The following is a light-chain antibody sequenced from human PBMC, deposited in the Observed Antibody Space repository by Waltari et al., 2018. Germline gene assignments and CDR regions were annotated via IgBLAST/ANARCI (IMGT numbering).Light chain of an antibody. J-gene: IGKJ2*01. CDR3: QQYNNLQT. V-gene: IGKV3D-15*01. CDR1: QSFTSN. Sequence: EIVMTQSPAALSVSPGERATLSCRASQSFTSNLAWYQKKSGHSPRLLIYDASIRATGIPARFSGRGSGTEFTLTISSLQSEDFAVYYCQQYNNLQTFGQGTKLELK. CDR2: DAS.